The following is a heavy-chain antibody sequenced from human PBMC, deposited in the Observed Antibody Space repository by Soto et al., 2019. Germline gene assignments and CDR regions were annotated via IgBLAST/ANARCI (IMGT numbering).Heavy chain of an antibody. CDR1: GYTFTSYD. D-gene: IGHD2-2*01. V-gene: IGHV1-8*01. CDR3: ARVPRYCSSTSCPFDY. J-gene: IGHJ4*02. Sequence: ASVKVSCKASGYTFTSYDINWVRQATGQGLEWMGWMNPNSGNTGYAQKFQGRVTMTRNTSISTACMELSSLRSEDTAVYYCARVPRYCSSTSCPFDYWGQGTLVTVSS. CDR2: MNPNSGNT.